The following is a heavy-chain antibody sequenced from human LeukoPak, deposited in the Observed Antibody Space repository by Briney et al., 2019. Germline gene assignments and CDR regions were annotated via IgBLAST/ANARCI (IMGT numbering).Heavy chain of an antibody. CDR2: INPNSGGT. J-gene: IGHJ3*02. D-gene: IGHD3-3*01. Sequence: GASVKVSCKASGYTFTGYYMHWVRQAPGQGLEWMGWINPNSGGTNYAQKFQGRVTMTRDTSISTAYMELSRLRSDDTAVYYCARKETLTSITIFGVVPNDAFDIWGQGTMVTVSS. CDR1: GYTFTGYY. V-gene: IGHV1-2*02. CDR3: ARKETLTSITIFGVVPNDAFDI.